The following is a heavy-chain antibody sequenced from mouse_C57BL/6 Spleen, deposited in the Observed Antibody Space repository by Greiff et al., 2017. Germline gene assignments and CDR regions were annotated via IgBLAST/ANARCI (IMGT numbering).Heavy chain of an antibody. CDR2: IYPGSGST. V-gene: IGHV1-55*01. J-gene: IGHJ2*01. CDR1: GYTFTSYW. D-gene: IGHD1-1*01. CDR3: AREIILYYYGRDY. Sequence: VQLQQSGAELVKPGASVKMSCKASGYTFTSYWITWVKQRPGQGLEWIGDIYPGSGSTNYNEKFKSKATLTVDTSSSTAYMQLSSLTSEDSSVYYCAREIILYYYGRDYWGQGTTLTVSS.